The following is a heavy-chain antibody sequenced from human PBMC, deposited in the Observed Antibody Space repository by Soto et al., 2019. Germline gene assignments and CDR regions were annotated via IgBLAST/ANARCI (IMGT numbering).Heavy chain of an antibody. CDR1: GYSFTSYC. Sequence: GESLKISCKGSGYSFTSYCIGWVRQMPGKGLEWMGIIYPGDSDTRYSPSFQGQVTISADKSISTAYLQWSSLKASDTAMYYCARHSRSKYYYDSSGYYHHGDYWGQGTLVTVSS. D-gene: IGHD3-22*01. V-gene: IGHV5-51*01. CDR3: ARHSRSKYYYDSSGYYHHGDY. J-gene: IGHJ4*02. CDR2: IYPGDSDT.